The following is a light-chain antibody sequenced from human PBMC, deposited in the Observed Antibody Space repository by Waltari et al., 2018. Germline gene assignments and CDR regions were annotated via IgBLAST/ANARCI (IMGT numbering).Light chain of an antibody. CDR2: AAS. Sequence: DIQMTQSPSSLSASVGDRVTITCRASQSISSYLNWYQQKPGKAPKILIYAASSLQSGVPSRFSGSGSGTDFTLTISSLQPEDFETYYCQQSYSTLWTFGQGTKVEIK. V-gene: IGKV1-39*01. CDR1: QSISSY. J-gene: IGKJ1*01. CDR3: QQSYSTLWT.